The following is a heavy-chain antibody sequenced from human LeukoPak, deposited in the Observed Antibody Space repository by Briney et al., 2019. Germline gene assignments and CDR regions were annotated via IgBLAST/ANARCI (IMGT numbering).Heavy chain of an antibody. CDR1: GFTFSSYA. D-gene: IGHD4-17*01. V-gene: IGHV3-23*01. CDR2: INDNGSTR. Sequence: GGSLRLSCGASGFTFSSYAMSWVRQAPGKGLEWVSGINDNGSTRFYAASVKGRFTSSRDNPKNTLYLQMNSLRAEDTAVYYCAKDRTTTAYLFGVPDYWGQGTLVTVSS. CDR3: AKDRTTTAYLFGVPDY. J-gene: IGHJ4*02.